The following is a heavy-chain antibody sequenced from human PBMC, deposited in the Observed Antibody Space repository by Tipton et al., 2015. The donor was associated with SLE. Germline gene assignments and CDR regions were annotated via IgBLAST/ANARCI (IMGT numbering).Heavy chain of an antibody. CDR1: GGSISSFTYY. CDR2: IYYSGST. V-gene: IGHV4-39*01. J-gene: IGHJ3*02. D-gene: IGHD2-2*01. Sequence: TLSLTCTVSGGSISSFTYYWGWIRQPPGKGLEWIGSIYYSGSTYYNPSLKSRVTISVDTSKDQFSLKLSSVTAADTAVYYCARGPLTPYCTSTSCFRGHAFDIWGQGTMVTVSS. CDR3: ARGPLTPYCTSTSCFRGHAFDI.